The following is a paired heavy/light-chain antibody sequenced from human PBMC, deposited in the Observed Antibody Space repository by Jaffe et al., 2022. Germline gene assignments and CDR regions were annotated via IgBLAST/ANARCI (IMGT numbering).Light chain of an antibody. CDR3: QQYDNWPRYT. V-gene: IGKV3-15*01. CDR1: QSVSSN. J-gene: IGKJ2*01. CDR2: GAS. Sequence: EIVMTQSPATLSVSPGERATLSCRASQSVSSNLAWYQQKPGRAPRLLIYGASMRATGIPARFSGSGSGTEFTLTINSLQSEDFAVYYCQQYDNWPRYTFGQGTKLEIK.
Heavy chain of an antibody. J-gene: IGHJ1*01. CDR2: ISDSGSSK. D-gene: IGHD4-17*01. CDR1: GFTFSIYA. CDR3: AKHGYGDPWQFFQH. Sequence: EVQVLESGGGLVQPGGSLRLSCAASGFTFSIYAMAWVRQAPGKGLEWVSAISDSGSSKYYADSVKGRFAISRDNSKSTLYLQMNSLRAEDTAIYYCAKHGYGDPWQFFQHWGQGTLVTVSS. V-gene: IGHV3-23*01.